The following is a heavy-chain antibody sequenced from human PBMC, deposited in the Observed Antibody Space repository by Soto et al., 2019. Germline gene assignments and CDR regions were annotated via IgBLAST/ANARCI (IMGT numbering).Heavy chain of an antibody. V-gene: IGHV4-39*01. J-gene: IGHJ1*01. Sequence: QLQLQESGPGLVKPSETLSLTCSVSGGSISISSYYWGWVRQPPGKGLEWIARMYYSGGTYYNPSLKSRATISVDKSKNQFSLKLTSATAADTAVYYCARLDRFLEYFNHWGQGTLVTVSS. CDR1: GGSISISSYY. CDR3: ARLDRFLEYFNH. D-gene: IGHD3-3*01. CDR2: MYYSGGT.